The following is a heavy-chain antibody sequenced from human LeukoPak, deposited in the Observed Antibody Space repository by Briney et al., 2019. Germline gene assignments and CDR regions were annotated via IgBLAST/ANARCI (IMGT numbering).Heavy chain of an antibody. J-gene: IGHJ4*02. CDR2: ISSSGSYI. V-gene: IGHV3-21*01. D-gene: IGHD7-27*01. CDR1: GFTFSSYS. CDR3: ARDGPLGLDY. Sequence: GGSLRLSCAASGFTFSSYSMNWVRQAPGKGLEWVSSISSSGSYIYYADSVKGRFTISRDNAKNSLYLQMNSLRAEDTAVYYCARDGPLGLDYWGQGTLVTVSS.